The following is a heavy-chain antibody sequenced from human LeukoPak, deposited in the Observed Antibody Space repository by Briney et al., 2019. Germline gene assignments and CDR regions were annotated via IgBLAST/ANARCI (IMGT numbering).Heavy chain of an antibody. D-gene: IGHD1-26*01. CDR3: ARDGELLAFDY. V-gene: IGHV3-23*01. CDR1: GFTFSSYA. J-gene: IGHJ4*02. Sequence: GGSLRLSCAASGFTFSSYAMSWVRQAPGKGLECVSAISGGGGITYYADSVKGRFTISRDNSKNTLYLQMNSLRAEDTAIYYCARDGELLAFDYWGRGTLVTVSS. CDR2: ISGGGGIT.